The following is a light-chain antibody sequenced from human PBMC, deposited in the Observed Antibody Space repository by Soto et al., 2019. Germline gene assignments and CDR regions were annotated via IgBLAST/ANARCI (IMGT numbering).Light chain of an antibody. CDR3: CSYAGSSTYF. Sequence: QSALTQPASVSGSPGQSITISCTGTSSDVGSYNLVSWYQQHPGKAPKLMIYEGSKRPSGVSNRFSGSKSGNPASLTISGLQAEDEADYYCCSYAGSSTYFFGTGTKVTVL. J-gene: IGLJ1*01. CDR2: EGS. V-gene: IGLV2-23*01. CDR1: SSDVGSYNL.